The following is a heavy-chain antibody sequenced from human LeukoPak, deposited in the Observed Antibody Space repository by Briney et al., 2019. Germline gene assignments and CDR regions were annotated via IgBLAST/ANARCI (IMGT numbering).Heavy chain of an antibody. J-gene: IGHJ4*02. CDR3: ARHDRGSGSPYYFDY. CDR2: ISGGGGST. D-gene: IGHD3-10*01. Sequence: GGSLRLSCAASGFTFSSYAVSWVRQAPGKGLEWVAAISGGGGSTYYADSVKGRFTISRDNSKNTLYLQMNSLSADDTAVFYCARHDRGSGSPYYFDYWGQGTLVTVPP. V-gene: IGHV3-23*01. CDR1: GFTFSSYA.